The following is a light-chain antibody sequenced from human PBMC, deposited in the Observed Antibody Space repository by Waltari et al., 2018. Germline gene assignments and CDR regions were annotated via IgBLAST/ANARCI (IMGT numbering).Light chain of an antibody. V-gene: IGLV2-23*02. CDR2: EVS. Sequence: QSALTQPASVSGSPGQSITISCTGTSSDVGNYNLVSWYQQHPGKAPKLMIYEVSQRPPGVSNRVSGSKSGNTASLTISGLQPEDETDYYCCSYAGHSTYVFGTGTKVTVL. CDR3: CSYAGHSTYV. CDR1: SSDVGNYNL. J-gene: IGLJ1*01.